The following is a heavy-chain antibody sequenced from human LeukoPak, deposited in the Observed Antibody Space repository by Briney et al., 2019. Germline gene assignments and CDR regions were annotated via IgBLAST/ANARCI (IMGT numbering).Heavy chain of an antibody. V-gene: IGHV5-51*01. J-gene: IGHJ4*02. CDR3: ARLFRPLAAAGMYYFDY. CDR2: IYPGDSDT. Sequence: GESLKISCKGSGYSFTSYWIGWVRQMPGKGLEWMGIIYPGDSDTRYSPSFQGQVTISADKSISTAYLQWSSLKASDTAMYYCARLFRPLAAAGMYYFDYWGQGTLVTVSS. D-gene: IGHD6-13*01. CDR1: GYSFTSYW.